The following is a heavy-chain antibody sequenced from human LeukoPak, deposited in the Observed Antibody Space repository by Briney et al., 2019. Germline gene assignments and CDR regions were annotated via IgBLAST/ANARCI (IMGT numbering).Heavy chain of an antibody. CDR2: ISPSGGSA. J-gene: IGHJ4*02. Sequence: ASVKVSCKASGYTFTSYFMLWVRQAAGQGLEWMGIISPSGGSATYAQKFQARVTLTKDTSTSTVYMELSSLRSEDTAVYYCARGSSGYYAPFDYWGQGTLVTVSS. CDR3: ARGSSGYYAPFDY. CDR1: GYTFTSYF. D-gene: IGHD3-22*01. V-gene: IGHV1-46*01.